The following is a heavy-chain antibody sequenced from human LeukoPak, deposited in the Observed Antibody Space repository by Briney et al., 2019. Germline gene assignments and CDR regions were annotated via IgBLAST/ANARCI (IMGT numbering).Heavy chain of an antibody. CDR1: GYTFSGHY. CDR3: ALVLGY. CDR2: INPNSGGT. D-gene: IGHD7-27*01. Sequence: ASMKVSCKASGYTFSGHYLHWVRQAPGQGPEWMGWINPNSGGTNYAQKFQGRVTMTRDTSITTAYMELSRLTSDDTAVYYCALVLGYWGQGTLVTVSS. J-gene: IGHJ4*02. V-gene: IGHV1-2*02.